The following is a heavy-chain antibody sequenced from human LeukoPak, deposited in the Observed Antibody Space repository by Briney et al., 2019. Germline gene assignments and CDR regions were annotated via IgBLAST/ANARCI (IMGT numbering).Heavy chain of an antibody. J-gene: IGHJ6*02. CDR1: GGSISSYY. CDR2: IYYSGST. CDR3: ARDRGYDFWSGYWTHYYYYGMDV. V-gene: IGHV4-59*12. Sequence: PSETLSLTCTVSGGSISSYYWSWIRQPPGKGLEWIGYIYYSGSTNYNPSLKSRVTISVDTSKNQFSLKLSSVTAADTAVYYCARDRGYDFWSGYWTHYYYYGMDVWGQGTTVTVSS. D-gene: IGHD3-3*01.